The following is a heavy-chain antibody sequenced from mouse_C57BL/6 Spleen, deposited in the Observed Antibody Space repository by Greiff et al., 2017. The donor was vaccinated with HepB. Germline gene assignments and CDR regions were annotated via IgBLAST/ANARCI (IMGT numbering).Heavy chain of an antibody. Sequence: EVMLVESGEGLVKPGGSLKLSCAASGFTFSSYAMSWVRQTPEKRLEWVAYISSGGDYIYYADTVKGRFTISRDNARNALYLQMSSLKYEDTAMYYCTRAEEDYAMDYWGQGTSVTVAS. CDR3: TRAEEDYAMDY. J-gene: IGHJ4*01. CDR1: GFTFSSYA. CDR2: ISSGGDYI. V-gene: IGHV5-9-1*02.